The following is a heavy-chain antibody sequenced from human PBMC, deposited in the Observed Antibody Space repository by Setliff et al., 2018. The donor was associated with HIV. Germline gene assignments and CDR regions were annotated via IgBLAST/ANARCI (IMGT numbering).Heavy chain of an antibody. CDR3: ARDRVVRGVITTYYYMDV. D-gene: IGHD3-10*01. V-gene: IGHV4-59*11. CDR2: IYYSGST. CDR1: GGSISSHY. Sequence: PSETLSLTCTVSGGSISSHYWSWIRQPPGKGLEWIGYIYYSGSTNYNPSLKSRVTISVDTSKNQFSLKLRSVTAADTAVYYCARDRVVRGVITTYYYMDVWGKGTTVTVSS. J-gene: IGHJ6*03.